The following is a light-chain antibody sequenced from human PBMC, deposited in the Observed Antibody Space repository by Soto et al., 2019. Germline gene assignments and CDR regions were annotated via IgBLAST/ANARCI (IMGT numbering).Light chain of an antibody. V-gene: IGKV3-20*01. CDR1: QSVSSNY. Sequence: EIVLTRSPGTLSLSPGEKATLSCRASQSVSSNYLAWYQQKPGQAPRPLIYGASSRAIGIPDRFSGSGSGTDFTLTISRLEPEDFAVYYCQQYGSLPWTFGQGTKV. J-gene: IGKJ1*01. CDR2: GAS. CDR3: QQYGSLPWT.